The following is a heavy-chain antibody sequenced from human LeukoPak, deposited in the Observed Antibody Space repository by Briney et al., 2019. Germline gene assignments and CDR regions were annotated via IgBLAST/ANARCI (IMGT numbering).Heavy chain of an antibody. Sequence: GASVKVSCKASGHTFTGYYMHWVRQAPGQGLEWMGWINPNSGGTNYAQKFQGRVTMTRDTSISTAYMELSRLRSDGTAVYYCARGRRVRFLEWLPDYYYYYMDVWGKGTTVTVSS. CDR1: GHTFTGYY. J-gene: IGHJ6*03. CDR3: ARGRRVRFLEWLPDYYYYYMDV. D-gene: IGHD3-3*01. CDR2: INPNSGGT. V-gene: IGHV1-2*02.